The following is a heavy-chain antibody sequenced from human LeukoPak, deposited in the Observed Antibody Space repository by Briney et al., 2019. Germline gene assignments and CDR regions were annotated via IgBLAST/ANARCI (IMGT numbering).Heavy chain of an antibody. CDR3: ARWTTTFLDY. CDR2: ILSGDDT. D-gene: IGHD1-1*01. CDR1: GFTVSSNY. J-gene: IGHJ4*02. V-gene: IGHV3-66*02. Sequence: GSLRLSCAASGFTVSSNYMSWIRQAPGKGLEWLAVILSGDDTLYAASVKGRFIISRDNSKNTLYLQMNSLRAEDTAVYYCARWTTTFLDYWGQGTLVTVSS.